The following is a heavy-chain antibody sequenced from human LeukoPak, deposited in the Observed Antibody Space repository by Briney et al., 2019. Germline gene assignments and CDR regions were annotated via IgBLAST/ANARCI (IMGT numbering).Heavy chain of an antibody. Sequence: SEDPSPPRNCSCGSTNSYYWKLIPQAPTKGLGVIWFIYYVGSTHYSPSLNSRVTMSVDTSKNQISLRLSSVSAADTAIYYCARRNYDFWSDYGLDVWGQGTPVTVSS. CDR1: CGSTNSYY. CDR2: IYYVGST. J-gene: IGHJ6*02. D-gene: IGHD3-3*01. V-gene: IGHV4-59*01. CDR3: ARRNYDFWSDYGLDV.